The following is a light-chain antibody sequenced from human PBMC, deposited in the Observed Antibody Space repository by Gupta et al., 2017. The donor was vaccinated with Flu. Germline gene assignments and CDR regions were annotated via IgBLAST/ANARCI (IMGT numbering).Light chain of an antibody. CDR2: DDS. CDR3: QVWDSSSDHPV. V-gene: IGLV3-21*02. Sequence: SYVLTQPPPGPVASGQTARITCGGNNIGSKSVHWYQQKPGQAPALVVYDDSDRPSGIPERFSGSNSGNTATLTISRVEAGDEADYYCQVWDSSSDHPVFGGGTKLTVL. CDR1: NIGSKS. J-gene: IGLJ2*01.